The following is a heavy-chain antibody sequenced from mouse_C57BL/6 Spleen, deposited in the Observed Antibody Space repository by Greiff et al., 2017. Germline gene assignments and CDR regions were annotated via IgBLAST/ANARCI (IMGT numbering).Heavy chain of an antibody. J-gene: IGHJ1*03. CDR3: ARENYYGSSPLYWYFDV. Sequence: VQLQQSGPELVKPGASVKISCKASGYAFSSSWMNWVKQRPGTGLEWIGRIYPGDGDTNYNGKFKGKATLTADKSSSTAYMQLSSLTSEDSAVYFCARENYYGSSPLYWYFDVWGTGTTVTVSS. V-gene: IGHV1-82*01. CDR2: IYPGDGDT. CDR1: GYAFSSSW. D-gene: IGHD1-1*01.